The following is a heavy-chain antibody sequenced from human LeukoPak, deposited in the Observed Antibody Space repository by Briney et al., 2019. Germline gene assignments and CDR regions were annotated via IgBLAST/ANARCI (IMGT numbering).Heavy chain of an antibody. J-gene: IGHJ5*02. Sequence: PSETLSLTRAVYGGSFSGYYWSRIRQPPGKRLEWIGEINHSGSTNYNPSLKSRVTISVDTSKIQFSVKLSSVAAADAAVYYCARGGGDLGWFDPWGQGTLVTVSS. V-gene: IGHV4-34*01. CDR1: GGSFSGYY. D-gene: IGHD3-16*01. CDR2: INHSGST. CDR3: ARGGGDLGWFDP.